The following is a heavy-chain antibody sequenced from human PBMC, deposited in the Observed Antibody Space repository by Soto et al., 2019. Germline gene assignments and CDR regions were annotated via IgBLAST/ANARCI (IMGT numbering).Heavy chain of an antibody. D-gene: IGHD5-18*01. Sequence: SVKVSGKASGDTLSHYGVSWVRQVPGKGLEWMGGTTAILGTRDYAQKFQGRMTITSDESTTTSYMELNSLTSDDTAVYYCAAGDSSDTGDHWGQGTLVTVSS. CDR3: AAGDSSDTGDH. J-gene: IGHJ4*02. CDR2: TTAILGTR. V-gene: IGHV1-69*13. CDR1: GDTLSHYG.